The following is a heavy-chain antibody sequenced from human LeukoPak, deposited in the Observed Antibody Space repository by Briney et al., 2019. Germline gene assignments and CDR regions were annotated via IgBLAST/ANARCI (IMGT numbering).Heavy chain of an antibody. CDR2: INPNSGGT. J-gene: IGHJ4*02. D-gene: IGHD3-3*01. V-gene: IGHV1-2*02. CDR3: ARDPSYYDFWSLYYFDY. CDR1: GYTFTGYY. Sequence: ASVKVSCKASGYTFTGYYMHWVRQAPGQGLEWMGWINPNSGGTNYAQKFQGRVTMTRDTSISTAYMELSRLRSADTAVYYCARDPSYYDFWSLYYFDYWGQGTLVTVSS.